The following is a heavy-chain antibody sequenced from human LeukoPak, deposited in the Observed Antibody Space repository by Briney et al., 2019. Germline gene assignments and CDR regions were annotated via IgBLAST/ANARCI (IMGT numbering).Heavy chain of an antibody. J-gene: IGHJ4*02. D-gene: IGHD3-9*01. Sequence: GGSLRLSCAASGFTFSSYSMNWVRQAPGKGLEWVSSISSSSSSYIYYADSVKGRFTISRDNAKNSLYLQMNSLRAEDTAVYYCASSGLGYDILTGYYPVDYWGQGTLVTVSS. V-gene: IGHV3-21*01. CDR3: ASSGLGYDILTGYYPVDY. CDR1: GFTFSSYS. CDR2: ISSSSSSYI.